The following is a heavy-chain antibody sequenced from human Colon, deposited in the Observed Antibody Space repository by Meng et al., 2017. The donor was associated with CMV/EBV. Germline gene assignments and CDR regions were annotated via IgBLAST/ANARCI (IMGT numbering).Heavy chain of an antibody. J-gene: IGHJ4*02. Sequence: ASVKVSCKASGYTFTSYGISWVRQAPGQGLEWMGWISAYNGNTNYAQKLRGRVTMTRDTSISTAYMELSRLRSDDTAVYYCARARVGWAQIDYWGQGTLVTVSS. CDR1: GYTFTSYG. CDR3: ARARVGWAQIDY. V-gene: IGHV1-18*01. CDR2: ISAYNGNT. D-gene: IGHD6-19*01.